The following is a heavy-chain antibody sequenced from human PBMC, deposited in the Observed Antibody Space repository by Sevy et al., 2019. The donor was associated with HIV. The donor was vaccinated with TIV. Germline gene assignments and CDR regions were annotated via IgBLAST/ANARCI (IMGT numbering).Heavy chain of an antibody. CDR3: VKDSYYDSSDYFDY. J-gene: IGHJ4*02. Sequence: GGSLRLSCAVSGFTFDDYALHWVRQAPGKGLEWVSGISWNSGRIGYADSVKGRFTISRDNAKNSLYLQMNSLRIEDTAFYYCVKDSYYDSSDYFDYWGQGTLVTVSS. D-gene: IGHD3-22*01. CDR1: GFTFDDYA. CDR2: ISWNSGRI. V-gene: IGHV3-9*01.